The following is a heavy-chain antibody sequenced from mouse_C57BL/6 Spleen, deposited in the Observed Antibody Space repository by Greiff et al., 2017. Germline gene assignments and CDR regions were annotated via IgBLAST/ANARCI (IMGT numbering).Heavy chain of an antibody. CDR2: IDPETGGT. D-gene: IGHD1-1*01. J-gene: IGHJ2*01. Sequence: VQLQQSGAELVRPGASVTLSCKASGYTFTDYEMHWVKQTPVHGLEWIGAIDPETGGTAYNQKFTGKAILTADKSSSTAFMELRSLTSEDSAVYYCTRWTTVAVDDWGQGTTLTVSS. V-gene: IGHV1-15*01. CDR1: GYTFTDYE. CDR3: TRWTTVAVDD.